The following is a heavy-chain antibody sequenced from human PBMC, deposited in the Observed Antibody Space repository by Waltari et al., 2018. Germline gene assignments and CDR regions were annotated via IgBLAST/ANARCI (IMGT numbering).Heavy chain of an antibody. J-gene: IGHJ4*02. CDR3: ARVDSSVWYSLAY. D-gene: IGHD6-19*01. Sequence: QVQLVQSGAEVKKPGASVKVSCKASGYTFTSYDINWERQATGHGYECMAWITPTRCNTVYAQKFQGRVTNTRNTSISTAYMELSSLRSEDTAVYYCARVDSSVWYSLAYWGQGTLVTVSS. CDR1: GYTFTSYD. CDR2: ITPTRCNT. V-gene: IGHV1-8*03.